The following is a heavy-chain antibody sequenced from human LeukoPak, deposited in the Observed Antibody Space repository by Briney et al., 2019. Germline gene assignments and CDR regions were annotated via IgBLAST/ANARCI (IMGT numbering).Heavy chain of an antibody. CDR1: GGSISSSSYY. V-gene: IGHV4-39*01. CDR3: ARHVRFLEWLSSYYFDY. Sequence: SETLSLTCTVSGGSISSSSYYWGWIRQPPGKGLEWIGSIYYSGSTYYNPSLKGRVTISVDTSKSQFSLRLTSVTAADTAVYYCARHVRFLEWLSSYYFDYWGQGTLVTVSS. D-gene: IGHD3-3*01. CDR2: IYYSGST. J-gene: IGHJ4*02.